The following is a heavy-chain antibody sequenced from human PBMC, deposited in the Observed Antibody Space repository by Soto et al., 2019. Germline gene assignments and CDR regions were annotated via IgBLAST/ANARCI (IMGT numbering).Heavy chain of an antibody. CDR3: ARDKGESSSENYYYGMDV. V-gene: IGHV1-69*13. CDR1: GGTFSSYA. J-gene: IGHJ6*02. CDR2: IIPIFGTA. D-gene: IGHD6-6*01. Sequence: ASVKVSCKASGGTFSSYAISWVRQAPGQGLEWMGGIIPIFGTANYAQKFQGRVTITADESTSTAYMELSSLRSEDTAVYYCARDKGESSSENYYYGMDVWGQGTTVTVSS.